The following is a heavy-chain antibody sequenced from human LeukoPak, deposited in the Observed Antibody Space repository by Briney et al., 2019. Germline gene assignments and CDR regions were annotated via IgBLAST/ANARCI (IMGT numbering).Heavy chain of an antibody. D-gene: IGHD6-13*01. CDR3: ERDRSSSSWYVFDH. Sequence: PGGSLRLSCAASGFTFSSYEMNWVRQAPGKGLEWVSYISSSGSTIYYTDSVKGRFTISRDNAKESLYLQMNSLRAEDTAVYYCERDRSSSSWYVFDHWGQGTLVTVSS. CDR2: ISSSGSTI. CDR1: GFTFSSYE. J-gene: IGHJ4*02. V-gene: IGHV3-48*03.